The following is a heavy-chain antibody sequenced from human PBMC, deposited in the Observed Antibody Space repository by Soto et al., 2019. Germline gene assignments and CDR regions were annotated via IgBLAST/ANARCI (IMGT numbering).Heavy chain of an antibody. CDR1: GSSISSSRSY. V-gene: IGHV4-39*01. CDR2: IFYSGRT. J-gene: IGHJ5*02. Sequence: QLQLQESGPGLVKASETLSLTCNVSGSSISSSRSYWAWIRQPPGKGLEWMANIFYSGRTYYSPSLAGRVPLSGATAKNRCSLTLSSVPAADTAVYCCARQPTTADTELRFDPWAQGTLVTVSS. CDR3: ARQPTTADTELRFDP. D-gene: IGHD2-8*02.